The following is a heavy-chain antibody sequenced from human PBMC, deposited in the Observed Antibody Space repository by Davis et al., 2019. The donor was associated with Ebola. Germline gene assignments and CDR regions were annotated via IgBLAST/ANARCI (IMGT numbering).Heavy chain of an antibody. J-gene: IGHJ4*02. D-gene: IGHD2-2*01. CDR1: GFTFRSYA. Sequence: GESLKISCAASGFTFRSYAMSRVRQVPGKRLQCLPASSRSGGSTSHADSVKGRFTISRDNSKNTLYLQMNSLRAEDTAVYYCAKFIFSVPAARAYFDYWGQGTLITVSS. V-gene: IGHV3-23*01. CDR3: AKFIFSVPAARAYFDY. CDR2: SSRSGGST.